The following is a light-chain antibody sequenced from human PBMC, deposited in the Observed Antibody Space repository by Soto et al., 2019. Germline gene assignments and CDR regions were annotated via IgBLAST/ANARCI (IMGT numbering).Light chain of an antibody. J-gene: IGKJ1*01. CDR1: QNIATF. Sequence: DIQMTQSPSSLSASVGDRVTVTCRASQNIATFLTWYQQKPGRAPNLLIYATSTLHTGVPSRFSGSGSGTDFTPTITSLRPEDSATYFCQQTYSTPWTFGQGTRVEIK. CDR2: ATS. CDR3: QQTYSTPWT. V-gene: IGKV1-39*01.